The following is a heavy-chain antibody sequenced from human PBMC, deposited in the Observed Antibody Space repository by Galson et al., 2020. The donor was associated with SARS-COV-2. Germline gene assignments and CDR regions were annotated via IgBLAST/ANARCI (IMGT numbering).Heavy chain of an antibody. D-gene: IGHD1-1*01. CDR3: ARVGLERLYWYFDL. Sequence: GGSLRLSCAASGFTFSSYSMNWVRQAPGKGLEWVSSISSSSSYIYYADSVKGRFTISRDNAKNSLYLQMNSLRAEDTAVYYCARVGLERLYWYFDLWGRGTLVTVSS. CDR1: GFTFSSYS. V-gene: IGHV3-21*01. J-gene: IGHJ2*01. CDR2: ISSSSSYI.